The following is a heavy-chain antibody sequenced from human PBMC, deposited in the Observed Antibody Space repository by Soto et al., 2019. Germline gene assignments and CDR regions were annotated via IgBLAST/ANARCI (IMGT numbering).Heavy chain of an antibody. J-gene: IGHJ5*02. Sequence: QVQLVQSGAEVKKPGSSVKVSCKASGGTFSSYAISWVRQAPGQGLEWMGGIIPIFGTANYAQKFQGRVTITADESTSTAYMELSSLRSEDTAVYYCARDWRLRPDYAYNWFDPWGQGTLVTVSS. D-gene: IGHD4-17*01. CDR2: IIPIFGTA. CDR1: GGTFSSYA. V-gene: IGHV1-69*01. CDR3: ARDWRLRPDYAYNWFDP.